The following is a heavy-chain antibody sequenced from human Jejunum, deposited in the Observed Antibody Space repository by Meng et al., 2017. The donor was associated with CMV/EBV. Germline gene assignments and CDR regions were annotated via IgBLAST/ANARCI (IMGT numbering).Heavy chain of an antibody. V-gene: IGHV5-51*01. CDR1: GYRVNDYW. CDR2: IYPDDSDT. Sequence: SGYRVNDYWIGWVRQTPGKGMEWMGIIYPDDSDTKYSPSIRGQVTISTDMSINTAYLQWRSLKVSDTALYYCARSPSGTFSPYYFDYWGQGTLVTVSS. J-gene: IGHJ4*02. CDR3: ARSPSGTFSPYYFDY. D-gene: IGHD2-2*01.